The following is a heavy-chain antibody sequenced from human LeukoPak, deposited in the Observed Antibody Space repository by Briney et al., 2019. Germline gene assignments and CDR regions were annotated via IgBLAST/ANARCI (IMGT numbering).Heavy chain of an antibody. D-gene: IGHD6-19*01. CDR2: ISSSSSYI. CDR3: ARGIAVAGTETYYYGMDV. CDR1: GFTFSSYS. J-gene: IGHJ6*02. V-gene: IGHV3-21*01. Sequence: GGSLRLSCAASGFTFSSYSKNWVRQAPGKGLEWVSSISSSSSYIYYADSVKGRFTISRDNAKNSLYLQMNSLRAEDTAVYYCARGIAVAGTETYYYGMDVWGQGTTVTVSS.